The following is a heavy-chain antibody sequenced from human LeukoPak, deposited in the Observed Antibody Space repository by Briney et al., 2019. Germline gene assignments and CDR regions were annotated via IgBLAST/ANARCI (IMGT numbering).Heavy chain of an antibody. CDR3: AREVVLSTSAWFEY. J-gene: IGHJ4*02. CDR2: IKEDGTEK. Sequence: GGSLRLSCAVSGFTFSSYWMSWVRPAPGKGLEWVANIKEDGTEKYYQDSVKGRFTISRDNAKNSLYLQMNSLRAEDTAVYYCAREVVLSTSAWFEYWGQGTLVTVSS. CDR1: GFTFSSYW. V-gene: IGHV3-7*01. D-gene: IGHD3-22*01.